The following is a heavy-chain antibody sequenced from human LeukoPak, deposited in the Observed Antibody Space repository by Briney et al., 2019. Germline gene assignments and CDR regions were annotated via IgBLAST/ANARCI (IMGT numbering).Heavy chain of an antibody. CDR1: GFTFTSYW. Sequence: PGGSLRLSCTASGFTFTSYWMQWVRQAPGEGLVWVSCINNDGSSTNYADSVKGRFTISRDNSKNTVYLQMNSLRAEDTAVYYCASETRGYSYGWDAFDIWGQGTMVTVSS. V-gene: IGHV3-74*01. J-gene: IGHJ3*02. D-gene: IGHD5-18*01. CDR2: INNDGSST. CDR3: ASETRGYSYGWDAFDI.